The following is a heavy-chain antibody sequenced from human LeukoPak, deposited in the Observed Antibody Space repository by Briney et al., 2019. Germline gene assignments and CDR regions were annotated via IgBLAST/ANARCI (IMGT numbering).Heavy chain of an antibody. CDR2: IRGRSSFI. CDR3: VREASHVFDF. J-gene: IGHJ3*01. Sequence: GWSVRLSCPASGFGFSVLTMNWVRPAPGKGLEWGSSIRGRSSFIWYAGSVKGRFIISRDNAENSLFLQLNGLRAEDTAVYYCVREASHVFDFWGQGTMVTVSS. CDR1: GFGFSVLT. V-gene: IGHV3-21*01.